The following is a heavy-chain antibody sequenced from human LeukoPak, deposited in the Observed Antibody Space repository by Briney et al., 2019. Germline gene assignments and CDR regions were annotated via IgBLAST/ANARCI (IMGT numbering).Heavy chain of an antibody. CDR3: ARVLGATTGDY. V-gene: IGHV1-2*02. Sequence: ASVKVSCKASGYTFTGYYMHWVRQAPGQGLEWMGWINPNSGGTIYAQKFQGRVTMTRDTSINTAYMELGRLSSDDTAVYYCARVLGATTGDYWGQGTLVTVSS. J-gene: IGHJ4*02. D-gene: IGHD1-26*01. CDR2: INPNSGGT. CDR1: GYTFTGYY.